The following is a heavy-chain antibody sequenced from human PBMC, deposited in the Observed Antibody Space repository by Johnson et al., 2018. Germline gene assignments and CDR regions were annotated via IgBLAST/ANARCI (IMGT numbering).Heavy chain of an antibody. Sequence: QVQLVQSGAEVKKPGSSVKVSCKASGGTFTSYAFSWVRQAPGQGLEWVGGIIPIFGTADYAQRFQGRVTITADESTSTAYMELSSLRSEDTAVYSCARLNWFGEWAPPNAFDIWGQGTMITVSS. CDR3: ARLNWFGEWAPPNAFDI. CDR1: GGTFTSYA. V-gene: IGHV1-69*01. CDR2: IIPIFGTA. J-gene: IGHJ3*02. D-gene: IGHD3-10*01.